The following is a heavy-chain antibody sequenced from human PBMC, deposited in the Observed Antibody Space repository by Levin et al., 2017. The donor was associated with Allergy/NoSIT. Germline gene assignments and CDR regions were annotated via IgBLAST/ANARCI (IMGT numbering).Heavy chain of an antibody. CDR3: ARVGRYYDSSGYTLSFDY. CDR2: ISSSGSTI. Sequence: LSLTCAASGFTFSDYYMSWIRQAPGKGLEWVSYISSSGSTIYYADSVKGRFTISRDNAKNSLYLQMNSLRAEDTAVYYCARVGRYYDSSGYTLSFDYWGQGTLVTVSS. D-gene: IGHD3-22*01. CDR1: GFTFSDYY. V-gene: IGHV3-11*01. J-gene: IGHJ4*02.